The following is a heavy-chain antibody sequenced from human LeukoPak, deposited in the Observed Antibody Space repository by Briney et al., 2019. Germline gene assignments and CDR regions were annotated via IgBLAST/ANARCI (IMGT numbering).Heavy chain of an antibody. CDR3: ARHAPRGGRFYFDY. CDR1: GGSFSGYY. Sequence: SETLSLTCAVYGGSFSGYYWSWIRQPPGKGLEWIGEINHSGSTNYNPSLKSRVTISVDTSKNQFSLKLSSVTAADTAVYYCARHAPRGGRFYFDYWGQGTLVTVSS. D-gene: IGHD2-2*01. CDR2: INHSGST. J-gene: IGHJ4*02. V-gene: IGHV4-34*01.